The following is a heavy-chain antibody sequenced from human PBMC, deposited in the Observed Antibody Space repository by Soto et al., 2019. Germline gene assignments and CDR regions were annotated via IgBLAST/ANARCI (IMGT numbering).Heavy chain of an antibody. J-gene: IGHJ4*02. CDR2: ISYDGSNK. Sequence: QVQLVESGGGVVQPGRSLRLSCAASGFTFSSYAMHWVRQAPGKGLEWVAVISYDGSNKYYADSVKGRFTISRDNSKNTLYLQMNSLRAEDTAVYYCASGSIWWLPQIDGYWGQGTLVTVSS. D-gene: IGHD5-12*01. CDR3: ASGSIWWLPQIDGY. CDR1: GFTFSSYA. V-gene: IGHV3-30-3*01.